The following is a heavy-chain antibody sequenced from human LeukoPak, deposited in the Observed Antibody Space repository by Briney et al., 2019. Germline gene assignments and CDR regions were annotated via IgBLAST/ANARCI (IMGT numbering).Heavy chain of an antibody. V-gene: IGHV4-34*01. Sequence: SETLSLTCAVNGGSFSGYYWSWIRQPPGKGLEWIGEINHSGSTNYNPSLKSRVTISVATSKTQFSLKLSSVTAADTAVYYCARGRYCSGGSCYYNPWGQGTLVTVSS. J-gene: IGHJ5*02. D-gene: IGHD2-15*01. CDR2: INHSGST. CDR3: ARGRYCSGGSCYYNP. CDR1: GGSFSGYY.